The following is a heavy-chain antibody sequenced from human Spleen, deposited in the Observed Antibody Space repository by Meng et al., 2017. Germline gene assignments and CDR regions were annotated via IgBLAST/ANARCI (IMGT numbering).Heavy chain of an antibody. CDR3: AGGGGNYYLDY. CDR2: INHSGST. Sequence: QVQLQQWGAGRFKPSETLYLTCAVYGASFSGYYWTWIRKPPGKGLEWIGEINHSGSTRYNPSLKSRVTISVDTSKNQFSLNLTSMTAADTAVYYCAGGGGNYYLDYWGQGTLVTVSS. J-gene: IGHJ4*02. V-gene: IGHV4-34*01. D-gene: IGHD1-1*01. CDR1: GASFSGYY.